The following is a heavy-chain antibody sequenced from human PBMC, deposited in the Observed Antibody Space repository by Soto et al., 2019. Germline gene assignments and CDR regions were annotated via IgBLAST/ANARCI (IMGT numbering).Heavy chain of an antibody. CDR1: GFTSSSYG. D-gene: IGHD3-10*01. J-gene: IGHJ6*03. CDR3: AKVDGSGSYYHYYYYMDV. CDR2: ISYDGSNK. Sequence: QVQLVEAGGGVVQPGRSLRLSCAASGFTSSSYGMHWVRQAPGKGLEWVAVISYDGSNKYYADSVKGRFTISRDNSKNTLYLQMNSLRAEDTAVYYCAKVDGSGSYYHYYYYMDVWGKGTTVTVSS. V-gene: IGHV3-30*18.